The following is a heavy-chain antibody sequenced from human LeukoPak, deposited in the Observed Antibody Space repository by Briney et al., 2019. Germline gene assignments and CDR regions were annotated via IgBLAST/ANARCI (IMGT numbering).Heavy chain of an antibody. Sequence: PGGSLRLSCAASGFTFSSYSMNWVRQAPGKGLEWVSYISSSSSTIYYADSVKGRFTISRDNAKNSLYLQMNSLRDEGTAVYYCAREPYGSGSYQFDYWGQGTLVTVSS. V-gene: IGHV3-48*02. CDR3: AREPYGSGSYQFDY. CDR1: GFTFSSYS. CDR2: ISSSSSTI. D-gene: IGHD3-10*01. J-gene: IGHJ4*02.